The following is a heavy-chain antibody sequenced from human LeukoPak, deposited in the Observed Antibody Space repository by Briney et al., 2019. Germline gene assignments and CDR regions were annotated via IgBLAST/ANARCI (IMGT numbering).Heavy chain of an antibody. D-gene: IGHD6-13*01. J-gene: IGHJ3*02. Sequence: NPSETLSLTCTVSGGSISSYYWSWIRQPPGKGLEWIGYIYYSGSTNYNPSLKSRVTISVDTSKNQFSLKLSSVTAADTAVYYCASQTPFHSRPYSSSWYNYMGAAFDIWGQGTMVTVSS. V-gene: IGHV4-59*08. CDR2: IYYSGST. CDR3: ASQTPFHSRPYSSSWYNYMGAAFDI. CDR1: GGSISSYY.